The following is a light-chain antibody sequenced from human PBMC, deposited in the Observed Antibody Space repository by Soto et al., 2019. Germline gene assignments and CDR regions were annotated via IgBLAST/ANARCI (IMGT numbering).Light chain of an antibody. V-gene: IGKV3-15*01. J-gene: IGKJ2*01. CDR3: QQYNNWPYT. CDR1: QSVSSN. CDR2: GAS. Sequence: EIVMTQSPATLSVSPGERATLSCRASQSVSSNLAWYQQKPGQAPGLLIYGASTRATGIPARFSGSGSGTEFTLTISSLQSEDFAVYYCQQYNNWPYTFDQGTNLEIK.